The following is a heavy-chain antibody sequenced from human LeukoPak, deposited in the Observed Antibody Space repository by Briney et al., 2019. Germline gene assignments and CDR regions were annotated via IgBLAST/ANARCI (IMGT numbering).Heavy chain of an antibody. CDR2: IYNSGST. CDR1: GGSISRYY. CDR3: ARTYCSGGSCRLDY. J-gene: IGHJ4*02. D-gene: IGHD2-15*01. V-gene: IGHV4-59*08. Sequence: PSGTLSLTCTVSGGSISRYYWSWVRQPPGKGLEWIGDIYNSGSTDSNAALKSGGTILFNTNKNHFSLKLSSVTAADTAVYYCARTYCSGGSCRLDYWGQGTLVTLFS.